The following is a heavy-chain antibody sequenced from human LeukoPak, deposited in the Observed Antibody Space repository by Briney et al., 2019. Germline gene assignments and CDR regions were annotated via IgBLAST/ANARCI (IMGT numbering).Heavy chain of an antibody. D-gene: IGHD5-24*01. CDR2: ISGGVGST. CDR3: AKSGSNRFDY. V-gene: IGHV3-23*01. Sequence: GGTLRLSCAASGFTFSSYAMSWVRQAPGKGLEWVSNISGGVGSTYYADSVKGRFTISRDNSKNTLYLQMNSLRAEDTAIYYCAKSGSNRFDYWGQGTLVTVSS. CDR1: GFTFSSYA. J-gene: IGHJ4*02.